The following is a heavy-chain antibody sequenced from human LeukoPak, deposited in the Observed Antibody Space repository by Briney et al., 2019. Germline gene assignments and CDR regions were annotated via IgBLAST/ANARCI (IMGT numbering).Heavy chain of an antibody. Sequence: ASVKVSCKASGYTFTGYYMHWVRQAPGQGLEWMGWINPNSGGTNYAQKFQGRVTMTRDTSISTAYMELSRLRSDDTAVYYCARDTAKLRFLMGGYMDVWGKGTTVTVSS. D-gene: IGHD3-3*01. CDR1: GYTFTGYY. CDR3: ARDTAKLRFLMGGYMDV. CDR2: INPNSGGT. V-gene: IGHV1-2*02. J-gene: IGHJ6*03.